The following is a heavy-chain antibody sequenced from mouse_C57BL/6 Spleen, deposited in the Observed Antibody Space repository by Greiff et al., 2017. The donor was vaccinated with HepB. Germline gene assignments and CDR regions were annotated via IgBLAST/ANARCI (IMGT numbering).Heavy chain of an antibody. D-gene: IGHD1-2*01. CDR3: ARPTTARGYYFDY. V-gene: IGHV5-17*01. CDR2: ISSGSSTI. J-gene: IGHJ2*01. Sequence: EVMLVESGGGLVKPGGSLKLSCAASGFTFSDYGMHWVRQAPEKGLEWVAYISSGSSTIYYADTVKGRFTISRDNAKNTLFLQMTSLRSEDTAMYYCARPTTARGYYFDYWGQGTTLTVSS. CDR1: GFTFSDYG.